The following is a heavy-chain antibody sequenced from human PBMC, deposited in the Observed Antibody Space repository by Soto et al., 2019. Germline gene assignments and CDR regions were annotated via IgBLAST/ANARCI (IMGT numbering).Heavy chain of an antibody. CDR3: AKDGCRCSAAGTPTDYYYYMDV. D-gene: IGHD6-13*01. J-gene: IGHJ6*03. CDR2: ISGSGGST. Sequence: GGSLRLSCAASGFTFSSYAMSWVRQAPGKGLEWVSAISGSGGSTYYADSVKGRFTISRDNSKNTLYLQMNSLRAEDTAVDYCAKDGCRCSAAGTPTDYYYYMDVWGKGTTVTVSS. CDR1: GFTFSSYA. V-gene: IGHV3-23*01.